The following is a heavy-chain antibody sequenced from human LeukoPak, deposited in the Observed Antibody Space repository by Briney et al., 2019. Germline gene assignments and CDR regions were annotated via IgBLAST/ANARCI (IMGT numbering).Heavy chain of an antibody. CDR3: TRDMIYTFHY. V-gene: IGHV3-49*04. D-gene: IGHD3-16*01. CDR2: IRSKAYGGTT. J-gene: IGHJ4*02. CDR1: GFTVSSNY. Sequence: QPGGSLRLSCAASGFTVSSNYMSWVRQAPGKGLEWVGFIRSKAYGGTTEYAASVKGRFTISRDDSKSIAYLQMNSLKTEDTAVYYCTRDMIYTFHYWGQGTLVTVSS.